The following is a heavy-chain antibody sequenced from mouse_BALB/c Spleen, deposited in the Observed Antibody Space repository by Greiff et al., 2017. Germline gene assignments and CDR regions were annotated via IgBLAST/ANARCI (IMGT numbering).Heavy chain of an antibody. V-gene: IGHV1S41*01. J-gene: IGHJ2*01. D-gene: IGHD2-14*01. Sequence: DLVKPGASVKLSCKASGYTFTTYWINWIKQRPGQGLEWIGRIAPGSGSTYYNEMFKGKATLTVDTSSSTAYIQLSSLSSEDSAVYFCARSGVRRGYYFDYWGQGTTLTVSS. CDR3: ARSGVRRGYYFDY. CDR1: GYTFTTYW. CDR2: IAPGSGST.